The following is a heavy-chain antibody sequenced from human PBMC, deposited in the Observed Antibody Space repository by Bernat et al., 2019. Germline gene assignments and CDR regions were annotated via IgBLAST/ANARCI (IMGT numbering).Heavy chain of an antibody. CDR2: AYHSGSI. V-gene: IGHV4-4*02. CDR1: GDSVSSTDIW. CDR3: ARHYSYHMDV. J-gene: IGHJ6*03. Sequence: CAVSGDSVSSTDIWWGWVRQPPGKGLEWIGEAYHSGSINYNPSLESRVTISVDKSLNQFSLKLNSVTAADTAVYYCARHYSYHMDVWGKGTTVFVSS.